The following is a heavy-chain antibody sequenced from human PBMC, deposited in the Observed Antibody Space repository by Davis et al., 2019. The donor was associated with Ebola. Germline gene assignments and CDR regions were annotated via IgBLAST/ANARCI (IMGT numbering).Heavy chain of an antibody. D-gene: IGHD3-3*01. Sequence: MPSETLSLTCTVSGDSILSYYWSWIRQPPGKGLEWIGYIYYSGSTNYNPSLKSRVTISVDTSKNQFSLKLSSVTAADTAVYYCARDTGRFDLRFLEWLSNDAFDIWGQGTMVTVSS. CDR2: IYYSGST. V-gene: IGHV4-59*01. CDR1: GDSILSYY. J-gene: IGHJ3*02. CDR3: ARDTGRFDLRFLEWLSNDAFDI.